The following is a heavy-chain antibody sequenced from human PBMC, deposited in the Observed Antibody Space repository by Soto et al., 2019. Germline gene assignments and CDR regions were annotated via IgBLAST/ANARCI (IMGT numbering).Heavy chain of an antibody. Sequence: EVQLVESGAGLVQPGESLRLSCAASGFTFDYYWMHWVRQAPGKGLVWVSRVNSDGTTTTYTDSVKGRFTISRDNARTTVSLPTGTLRAEETAIYYCARGDRAGFDLWGHGTVVTVSS. J-gene: IGHJ3*01. V-gene: IGHV3-74*01. CDR2: VNSDGTTT. D-gene: IGHD3-16*01. CDR1: GFTFDYYW. CDR3: ARGDRAGFDL.